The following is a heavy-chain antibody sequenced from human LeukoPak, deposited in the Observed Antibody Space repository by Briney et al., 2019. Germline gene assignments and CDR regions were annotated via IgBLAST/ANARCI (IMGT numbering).Heavy chain of an antibody. CDR2: IYPGDSDT. Sequence: GESLQISCKGSEYSFTNYWIGWVRQMPGKGLEWMGIIYPGDSDTRYSPSFQGQVTISADKSISTAYLQWSSLKASDTAMYFCATYAGSYSKYFQHGGQGTLVTVSS. J-gene: IGHJ1*01. V-gene: IGHV5-51*01. CDR3: ATYAGSYSKYFQH. D-gene: IGHD3-10*01. CDR1: EYSFTNYW.